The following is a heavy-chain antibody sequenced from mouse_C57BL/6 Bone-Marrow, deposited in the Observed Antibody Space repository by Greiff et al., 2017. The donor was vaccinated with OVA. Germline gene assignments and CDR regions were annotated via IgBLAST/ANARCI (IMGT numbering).Heavy chain of an antibody. CDR2: INPSNGGT. Sequence: QVQLQQPGTELVKPGASVKLSCKASGYTFTSYWMHWVKQRPGPGLEWIGNINPSNGGTNYNEKFKSKATLTVDKSSSPAYMQLSSLTSEDSAVYYCARGRTITTVVARAPYFDYWGQGTTLTVSS. V-gene: IGHV1-53*01. D-gene: IGHD1-1*01. CDR3: ARGRTITTVVARAPYFDY. J-gene: IGHJ2*01. CDR1: GYTFTSYW.